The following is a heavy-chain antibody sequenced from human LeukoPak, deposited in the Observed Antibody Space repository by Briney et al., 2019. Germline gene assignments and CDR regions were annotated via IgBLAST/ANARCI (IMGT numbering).Heavy chain of an antibody. Sequence: SETLSLTCAVYGGSFSGYYWSWIRQPPGKGLEWIGEINHSGSTNYNPSLKSRVTISVDTSKNQFSLKLSSVTAADTAVYYCASPGRWCGSGKGSRDYWGQGTLVTVSS. J-gene: IGHJ4*02. V-gene: IGHV4-34*01. CDR1: GGSFSGYY. D-gene: IGHD3-10*01. CDR3: ASPGRWCGSGKGSRDY. CDR2: INHSGST.